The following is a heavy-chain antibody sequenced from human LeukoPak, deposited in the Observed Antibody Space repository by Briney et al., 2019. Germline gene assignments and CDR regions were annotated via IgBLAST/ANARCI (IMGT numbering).Heavy chain of an antibody. V-gene: IGHV3-21*01. CDR3: ARPLTYYYDSSGYYNDY. CDR2: ISSSSSYI. D-gene: IGHD3-22*01. Sequence: PGGSLRLSCAASGFTFSSYSMNWVRQAPGKGLEWVSSISSSSSYIYYADSVKGRFTISRDNAKNSLYLQMNSLRAEDTAVYYCARPLTYYYDSSGYYNDYWGQGTLVTVSS. J-gene: IGHJ4*02. CDR1: GFTFSSYS.